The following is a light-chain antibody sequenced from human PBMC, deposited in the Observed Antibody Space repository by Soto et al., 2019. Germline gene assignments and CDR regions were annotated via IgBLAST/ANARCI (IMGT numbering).Light chain of an antibody. CDR3: QHFNNWPPTWT. V-gene: IGKV3-15*01. CDR1: QSISRT. CDR2: AAS. J-gene: IGKJ1*01. Sequence: EMVLTQSPATLSVSPGDRATLSCRASQSISRTVAWYQQKPGQAPRLLFYAASTRRTGVPARFIASGAGTEFTLTISSLQSDDFAVYYCQHFNNWPPTWTFGQGTKVEIK.